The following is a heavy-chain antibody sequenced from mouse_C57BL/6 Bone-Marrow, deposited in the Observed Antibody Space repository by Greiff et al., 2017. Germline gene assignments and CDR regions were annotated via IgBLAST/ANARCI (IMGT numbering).Heavy chain of an antibody. CDR2: IYPRSGNT. V-gene: IGHV1-81*01. CDR1: GYTFTSYG. CDR3: ARKEWDYAMDY. Sequence: QVQLQQSGAELARPGASVKLSCKASGYTFTSYGISWVKHRTGQGLEWIGEIYPRSGNTYYNEKFKGKATLTADKSSSTAYMELRSLTSEDSAVYFCARKEWDYAMDYWGQGTSVTVSS. D-gene: IGHD1-3*01. J-gene: IGHJ4*01.